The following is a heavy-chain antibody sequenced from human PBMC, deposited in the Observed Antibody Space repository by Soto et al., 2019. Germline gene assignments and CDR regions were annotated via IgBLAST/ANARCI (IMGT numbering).Heavy chain of an antibody. V-gene: IGHV3-73*01. D-gene: IGHD5-18*01. CDR2: IRNKGNNYAT. Sequence: GGSLRLSCAVSGFTFSSYWMSWVRQASGKGLEWVGRIRNKGNNYATAYTASVKGRFTISRDDSKNTVYLQMNSLKIDDTAVYYCTSRRDWTAVDPLDYWGLGTLVTVSS. J-gene: IGHJ4*02. CDR1: GFTFSSYW. CDR3: TSRRDWTAVDPLDY.